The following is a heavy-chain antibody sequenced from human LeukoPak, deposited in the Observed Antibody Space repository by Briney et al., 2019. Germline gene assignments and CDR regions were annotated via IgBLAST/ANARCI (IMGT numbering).Heavy chain of an antibody. CDR2: INHSGGT. D-gene: IGHD1-20*01. Sequence: SETLSLTCAVYGGSFSGYYWSWIRQPPGKGLEWIGEINHSGGTNYNPSLKSRVTISVDTSKNQFSLKLSSVTAADTAVYYCARDPAQYHITGARRGWFDPWGQGTLVTVSS. CDR1: GGSFSGYY. J-gene: IGHJ5*02. V-gene: IGHV4-34*01. CDR3: ARDPAQYHITGARRGWFDP.